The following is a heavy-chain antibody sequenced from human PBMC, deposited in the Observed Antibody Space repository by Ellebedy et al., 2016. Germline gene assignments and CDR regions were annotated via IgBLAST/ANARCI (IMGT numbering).Heavy chain of an antibody. V-gene: IGHV1-18*01. CDR1: GYTFTSYG. J-gene: IGHJ4*02. CDR2: ISAYNGNT. Sequence: APVKVSCKASGYTFTSYGISWVRQAPGQGLEWMGWISAYNGNTNYAQKLQGRVTMTTDTSTSTAYMELRSLRSDDTAVYYCARKVAVTWYSSGWDLDYWGQGTLVTVSS. CDR3: ARKVAVTWYSSGWDLDY. D-gene: IGHD6-19*01.